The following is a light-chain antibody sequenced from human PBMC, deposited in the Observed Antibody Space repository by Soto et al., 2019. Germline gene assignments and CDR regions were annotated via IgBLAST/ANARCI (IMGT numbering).Light chain of an antibody. CDR1: QSISSY. J-gene: IGKJ4*01. CDR2: GAS. V-gene: IGKV1-8*01. CDR3: QQYYDYPLT. Sequence: AIRMTQSPPSLSASTGDRVNITCRASQSISSYLAWYQQKPGTAPKVLIYGASTLQSGVPSRFSGSGSGTEFTLTISCLQSEDFATYVCQQYYDYPLTFGGGTRVAIK.